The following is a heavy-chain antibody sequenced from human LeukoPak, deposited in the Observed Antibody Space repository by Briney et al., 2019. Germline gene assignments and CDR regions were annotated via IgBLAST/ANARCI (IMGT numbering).Heavy chain of an antibody. CDR1: GYTFTGYY. J-gene: IGHJ6*02. CDR3: ARDPGSSQGYYYYYYYGMDV. CDR2: INPNNGGT. V-gene: IGHV1-2*02. Sequence: ASVKVSCKASGYTFTGYYMHWVRQAPGQGLEWMGWINPNNGGTNYAQKFQGRVTMTRDTSISTAYMELSRLRSDDTAVYYCARDPGSSQGYYYYYYYGMDVWGQGTTVTVSS. D-gene: IGHD6-13*01.